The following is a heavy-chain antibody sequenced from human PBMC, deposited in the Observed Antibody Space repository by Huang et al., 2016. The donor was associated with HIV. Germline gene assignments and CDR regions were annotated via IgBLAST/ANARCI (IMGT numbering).Heavy chain of an antibody. D-gene: IGHD3-10*01. CDR3: ATDYRDGFDV. V-gene: IGHV4-4*07. J-gene: IGHJ3*01. CDR1: GGSISGFY. Sequence: QAQLQESGPGLLKSSETLSLTCTLSGGSISGFYWSWIRQPAGKGLEWIGRVSASGSTYYNPSLKSRVTMSIDTSKNQFSLNVTSVTAADSAMYYCATDYRDGFDVWGQGTMVTVSS. CDR2: VSASGST.